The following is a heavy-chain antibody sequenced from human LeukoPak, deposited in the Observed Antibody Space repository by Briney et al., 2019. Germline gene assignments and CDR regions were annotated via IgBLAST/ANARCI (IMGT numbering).Heavy chain of an antibody. Sequence: GGSLRLSCAASGFTFSDYHMSWIRQAPGKGLECVAYITTSSLYTDYADSVKGRFTISRDNSKNTLYLQMNGLRAEDTAVYYCASGRYCSGGSCYDAFDIWGQGTMVTVSS. CDR2: ITTSSLYT. CDR3: ASGRYCSGGSCYDAFDI. CDR1: GFTFSDYH. V-gene: IGHV3-11*06. D-gene: IGHD2-15*01. J-gene: IGHJ3*02.